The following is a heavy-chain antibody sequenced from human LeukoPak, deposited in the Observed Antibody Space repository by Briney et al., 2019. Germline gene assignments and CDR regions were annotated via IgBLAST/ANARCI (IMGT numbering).Heavy chain of an antibody. J-gene: IGHJ4*02. CDR3: AKVNNYDDY. CDR2: ISHDGNNE. D-gene: IGHD1/OR15-1a*01. Sequence: GRSLRLSCAASGFTFSTFGIHWVRQAPGKGLGWVAAISHDGNNEYYTDSVKGRFTISRDNSKNMIYLQMNSLRGEDSAVYYCAKVNNYDDYWGQGTLVTVSS. CDR1: GFTFSTFG. V-gene: IGHV3-30*18.